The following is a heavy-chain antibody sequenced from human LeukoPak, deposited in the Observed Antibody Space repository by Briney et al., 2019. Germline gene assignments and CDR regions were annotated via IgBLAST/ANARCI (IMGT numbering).Heavy chain of an antibody. J-gene: IGHJ4*02. CDR2: LYSDGNT. CDR1: GFTVITND. CDR3: ARGVEPLAANTLAY. Sequence: GSLRLSCAASGFTVITNDMTWVRQAPGKGLEWVSVLYSDGNTKYADSVQGRFTISRDNSKNTLYLEMNSLSPDDTAVYYCARGVEPLAANTLAYWGQGTLVTVSS. D-gene: IGHD1-14*01. V-gene: IGHV3-53*01.